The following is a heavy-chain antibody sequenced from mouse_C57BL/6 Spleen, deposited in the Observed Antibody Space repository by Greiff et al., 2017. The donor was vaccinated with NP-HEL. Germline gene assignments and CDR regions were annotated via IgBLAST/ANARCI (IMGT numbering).Heavy chain of an antibody. Sequence: EVQVVESGGGLVKPGGSLKLSCAASGFTFSSYAMSWVRQTPEKRLEWVATISDGGSYTYYPDNVKGRFTISRDNAKNNLHLKRSQLKAEDIAMYYCARVRGWNDAIDYWGQGTSVTVSS. V-gene: IGHV5-4*01. CDR2: ISDGGSYT. CDR3: ARVRGWNDAIDY. CDR1: GFTFSSYA. J-gene: IGHJ4*01. D-gene: IGHD2-3*01.